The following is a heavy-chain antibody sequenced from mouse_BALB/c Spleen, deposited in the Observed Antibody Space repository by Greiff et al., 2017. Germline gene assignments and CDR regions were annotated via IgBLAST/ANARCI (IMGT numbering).Heavy chain of an antibody. CDR2: ISSGGSYT. CDR3: ASPYYYGSRSWFAY. V-gene: IGHV5-9-4*01. D-gene: IGHD1-1*01. J-gene: IGHJ3*01. Sequence: DVLLVESGGGLVKPGGSLKLSCAASGFTFSSYAMSWVRQSPEKRLEWVAEISSGGSYTYYPDTVTGRFTISRDNAKNTLYLEMSSLRSEDTAMYYGASPYYYGSRSWFAYWGQGTLVTVSA. CDR1: GFTFSSYA.